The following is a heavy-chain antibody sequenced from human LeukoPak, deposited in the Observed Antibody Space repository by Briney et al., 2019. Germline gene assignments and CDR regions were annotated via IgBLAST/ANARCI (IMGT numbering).Heavy chain of an antibody. D-gene: IGHD2-2*01. Sequence: PSETLSLTCTVSGYSISRGFYWGWIRQPPGKGLEWIGSIYHSGSTYYNPSLKSRVTISLDRSKNQFSLNLTSITAADTAVYYCAGQNVPTPHDYWGQGTQVTVSS. CDR2: IYHSGST. CDR1: GYSISRGFY. J-gene: IGHJ4*02. V-gene: IGHV4-38-2*02. CDR3: AGQNVPTPHDY.